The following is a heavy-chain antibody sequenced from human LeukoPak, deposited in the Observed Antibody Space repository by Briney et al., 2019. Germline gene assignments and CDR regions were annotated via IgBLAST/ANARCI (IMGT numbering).Heavy chain of an antibody. CDR2: ISSSSSTI. D-gene: IGHD2-15*01. Sequence: PGGSLRLSCAASGFTFSSYSMNWVRQAPGKGLEWVSYISSSSSTIYYADSVKGRFTISRDNAKNSLYLQMNSLRAEDTAVYYCARHPILCSGGSCYWWFDPWGQGTLVTVSS. J-gene: IGHJ5*02. CDR1: GFTFSSYS. CDR3: ARHPILCSGGSCYWWFDP. V-gene: IGHV3-48*01.